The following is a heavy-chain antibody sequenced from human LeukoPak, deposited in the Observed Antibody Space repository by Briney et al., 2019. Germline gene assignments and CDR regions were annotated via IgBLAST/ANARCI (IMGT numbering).Heavy chain of an antibody. D-gene: IGHD1-26*01. CDR1: GGSFSGYY. CDR2: INHSGST. J-gene: IGHJ4*02. Sequence: KASETLSLTCAVYGGSFSGYYWSWIRQPPGKGLEWIGEINHSGSTNYNLSLKSRVTISVDTSKNQFSLKLSSVTAEDTAVYYCARDLIVETTIRYYFDYWGQGTLVTVSS. CDR3: ARDLIVETTIRYYFDY. V-gene: IGHV4-34*01.